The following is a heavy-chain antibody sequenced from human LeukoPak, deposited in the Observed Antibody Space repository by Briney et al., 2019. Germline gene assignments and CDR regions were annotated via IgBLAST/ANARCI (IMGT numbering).Heavy chain of an antibody. V-gene: IGHV3-30*04. CDR1: GFTFSNYA. CDR3: ARELNGPDDY. Sequence: PGRSLRLSCAASGFTFSNYAMHWVRQAPGKGLEWVAVISYDGNNKYYADSVKGRFTISRDNSKKTLYLQMNSLRAEDTAVYYCARELNGPDDYWGQGTLVTVSS. J-gene: IGHJ4*02. CDR2: ISYDGNNK. D-gene: IGHD3-16*01.